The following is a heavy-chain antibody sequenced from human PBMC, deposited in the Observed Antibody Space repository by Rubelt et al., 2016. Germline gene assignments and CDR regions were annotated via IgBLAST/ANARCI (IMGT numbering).Heavy chain of an antibody. V-gene: IGHV3-30*02. J-gene: IGHJ5*01. CDR2: ILYDGSDK. CDR1: GFSFSSHG. CDR3: AKSTMVRRTWGDLGFDP. Sequence: GGSLRLSCAASGFSFSSHGMNWVRQAPGRGLEWVAFILYDGSDKKYGDSVKGRFTISRDNSENTLYLQMNSLTAEDTAEYYCAKSTMVRRTWGDLGFDPWGQGTLVTVSS. D-gene: IGHD3-10*01.